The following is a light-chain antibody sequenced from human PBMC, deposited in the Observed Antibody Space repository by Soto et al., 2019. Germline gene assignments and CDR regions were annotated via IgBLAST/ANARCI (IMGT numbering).Light chain of an antibody. V-gene: IGKV3-20*01. Sequence: ETGLTQSPGTLSLSPGERATLSCKASQSLSSTYLAWYQQKPVQAPRLLIYGASNRATGIPDRFSGSGSVTDFTLTISRLEPEDSALYYCHQYGYSPYTFGPGTKLEIQ. CDR1: QSLSSTY. J-gene: IGKJ2*01. CDR2: GAS. CDR3: HQYGYSPYT.